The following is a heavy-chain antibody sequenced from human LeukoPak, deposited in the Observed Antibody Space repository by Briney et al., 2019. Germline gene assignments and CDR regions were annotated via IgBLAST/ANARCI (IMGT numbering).Heavy chain of an antibody. Sequence: PSETLSLTCSVSGGSISSDHWNWIRQTPGKGLEWIGCIYYSGRTYHNPSLKSRVTISVDMSKSQFSLRLTSVTAAETAVYYCVGPYDSSGYYLGYWGQGTLVTVSS. V-gene: IGHV4-59*01. J-gene: IGHJ4*02. CDR1: GGSISSDH. D-gene: IGHD3-22*01. CDR2: IYYSGRT. CDR3: VGPYDSSGYYLGY.